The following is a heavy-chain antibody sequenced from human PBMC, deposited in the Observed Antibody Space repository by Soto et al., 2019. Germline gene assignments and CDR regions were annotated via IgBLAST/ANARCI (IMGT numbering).Heavy chain of an antibody. J-gene: IGHJ5*02. CDR3: ARSNSRYGDYAFDP. D-gene: IGHD4-17*01. CDR2: IYYSGST. V-gene: IGHV4-59*01. Sequence: SETLSLTCTVSGGSINYYYWTWIRQPPGKGLEWIGYIYYSGSTNYNPSLKSRVTISVDTSKNQFSLKLTSVTAADTAIYYCARSNSRYGDYAFDPWGQGTLVTVSS. CDR1: GGSINYYY.